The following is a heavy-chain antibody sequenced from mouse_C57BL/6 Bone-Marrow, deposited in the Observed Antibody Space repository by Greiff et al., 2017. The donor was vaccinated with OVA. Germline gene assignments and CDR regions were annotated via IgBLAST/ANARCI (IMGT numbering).Heavy chain of an antibody. Sequence: QVQLKESGAELAKPGASVKLSCKASGYTFTSYWMHWVKQRPGQGLEWIGYINPSSGYTKYNQKFKDKATLTADKSSSTAYIQLSSLTYEDSAVYYCAEGALWAWFAYWGQGTLVTVSA. V-gene: IGHV1-7*01. CDR1: GYTFTSYW. J-gene: IGHJ3*01. CDR3: AEGALWAWFAY. CDR2: INPSSGYT. D-gene: IGHD1-1*02.